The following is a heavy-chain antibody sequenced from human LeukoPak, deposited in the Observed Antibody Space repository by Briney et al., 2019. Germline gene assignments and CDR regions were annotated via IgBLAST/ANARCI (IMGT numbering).Heavy chain of an antibody. D-gene: IGHD6-19*01. CDR3: ARGRSGSSSGWPKRYYFDY. CDR2: INHSGST. Sequence: SETLSLTCAVYGGSFSGYYCTWIRQPPGKGLEWIGEINHSGSTNYNPSLKSRVTISADTSRNHFSLNLSSVTAADTAVYYCARGRSGSSSGWPKRYYFDYWGQGTLVTVSS. V-gene: IGHV4-34*01. CDR1: GGSFSGYY. J-gene: IGHJ4*02.